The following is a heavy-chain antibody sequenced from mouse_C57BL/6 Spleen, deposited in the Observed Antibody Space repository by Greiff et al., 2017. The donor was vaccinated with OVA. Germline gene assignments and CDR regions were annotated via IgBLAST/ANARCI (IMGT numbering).Heavy chain of an antibody. D-gene: IGHD3-2*02. CDR1: GYTFTSYW. Sequence: QVQLQQPGAELVKPGASVKLSCKASGYTFTSYWMQWVKQRPGPGLEWIGEIDPSDSYTNYNQKFKGKATLTVDTSSSTAYMQLSSLTSEDSAVYYCTAQATTWFAYWGQGTLVTVSA. CDR3: TAQATTWFAY. CDR2: IDPSDSYT. V-gene: IGHV1-50*01. J-gene: IGHJ3*01.